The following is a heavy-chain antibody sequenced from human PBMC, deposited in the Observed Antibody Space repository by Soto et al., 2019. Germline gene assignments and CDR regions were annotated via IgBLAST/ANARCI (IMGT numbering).Heavy chain of an antibody. CDR1: GFTFSSYG. Sequence: GGSLRLSCAASGFTFSSYGMHWVRQAPGKGLEWVAVISYDGSNKYYADSVKGRFTMSRDNSKNTLYLQMNSLRAEDTAVYYCAKGSCNSTSCWGPTDPWGQGTLVTVSS. CDR2: ISYDGSNK. D-gene: IGHD2-2*01. V-gene: IGHV3-30*18. J-gene: IGHJ5*02. CDR3: AKGSCNSTSCWGPTDP.